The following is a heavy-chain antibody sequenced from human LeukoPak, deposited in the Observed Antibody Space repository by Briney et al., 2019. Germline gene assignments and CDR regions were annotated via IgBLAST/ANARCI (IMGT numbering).Heavy chain of an antibody. J-gene: IGHJ6*02. CDR3: TTMTTAYYYGMDV. V-gene: IGHV3-15*01. CDR2: IKSKTDGGTT. Sequence: GGSLRLSSAASVFSFSNAWMSWVRQALGRGRECVGRIKSKTDGGTTGYAAPVKGRFTISRDDSKNTLYLQMNSLKTEDTAVYYCTTMTTAYYYGMDVWGQGTTVTVSS. D-gene: IGHD4-11*01. CDR1: VFSFSNAW.